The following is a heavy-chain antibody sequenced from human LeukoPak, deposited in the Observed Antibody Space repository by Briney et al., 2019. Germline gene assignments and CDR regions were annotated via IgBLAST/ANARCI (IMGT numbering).Heavy chain of an antibody. V-gene: IGHV3-23*01. CDR3: TRLEIRGMDV. J-gene: IGHJ6*02. Sequence: QPGGSLRLSCAASGFTFSSYAMSWVRQAPGKGLEWVSAISGSGGSTYYADSVKGRFTISRDDSKNTAYLQMNSLKTEDTALYFCTRLEIRGMDVWGQGTTVTVSS. CDR1: GFTFSSYA. CDR2: ISGSGGST. D-gene: IGHD1-1*01.